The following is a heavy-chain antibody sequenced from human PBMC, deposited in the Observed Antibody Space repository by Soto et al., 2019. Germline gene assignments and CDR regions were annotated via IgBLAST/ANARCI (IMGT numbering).Heavy chain of an antibody. CDR3: ALTLTCFRYFDF. CDR1: GYTITSYD. D-gene: IGHD3-9*01. J-gene: IGHJ4*02. Sequence: ASVKVCCKASGYTITSYDINWVRQATGQGLEWMGWMNPNSGNTGYAQKFQGRVTMTRNTSISTAYMELSSLRSEDTAVYYCALTLTCFRYFDFWGEGTLVTVSS. V-gene: IGHV1-8*01. CDR2: MNPNSGNT.